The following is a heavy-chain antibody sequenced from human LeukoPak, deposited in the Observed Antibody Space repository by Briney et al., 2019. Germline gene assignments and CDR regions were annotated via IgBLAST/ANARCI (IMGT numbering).Heavy chain of an antibody. J-gene: IGHJ6*02. CDR3: AKGNYYYGMDV. V-gene: IGHV3-30*18. CDR1: GFTFSSYG. Sequence: PGRSLRHSCAASGFTFSSYGMHWVRQAPGKGLEWVAVISYDGSNKYYADSVKGRFTISRDNSKNTLYLQMNSLRAEDTAVYYCAKGNYYYGMDVWGQGTTVTVSS. CDR2: ISYDGSNK.